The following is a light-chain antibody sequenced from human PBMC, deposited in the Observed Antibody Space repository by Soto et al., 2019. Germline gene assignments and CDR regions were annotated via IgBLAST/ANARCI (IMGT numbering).Light chain of an antibody. CDR3: GSWDSSLSAYV. V-gene: IGLV1-51*01. J-gene: IGLJ1*01. Sequence: QSVLTQPPSVSAAPGQKVTISCSGSNSNIGGNSVSWYQQLPGTAPKLLIYDDNKRPSGIPDRFSGSKSGTSATLGITGFQTGDEADYYCGSWDSSLSAYVFGTGTKVNVL. CDR2: DDN. CDR1: NSNIGGNS.